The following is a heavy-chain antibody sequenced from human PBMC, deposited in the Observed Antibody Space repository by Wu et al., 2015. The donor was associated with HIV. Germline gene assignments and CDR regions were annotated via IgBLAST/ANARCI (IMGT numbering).Heavy chain of an antibody. V-gene: IGHV1-18*01. CDR3: ARFGTTAWNDVFSYYFDY. CDR2: ISAYNGNT. CDR1: GYTFTSYG. Sequence: QVQLVQSGAEVKKPGASVKVSCKASGYTFTSYGISWVRQAPGQGLEWVGWISAYNGNTNYAQKLQGRVTMTTDTSTSTAYMELRSLRSDDTAVYYCARFGTTAWNDVFSYYFDYWGQGTLVTVSS. D-gene: IGHD1-1*01. J-gene: IGHJ4*02.